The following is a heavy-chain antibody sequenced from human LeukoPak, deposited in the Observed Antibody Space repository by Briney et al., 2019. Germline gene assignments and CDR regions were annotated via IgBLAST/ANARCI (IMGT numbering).Heavy chain of an antibody. Sequence: GGSPRLSCAASGFTFSSYAMSWVRQAPGKGLEWVSAISGSGGSTYYADSVKGRFTISRDNSKNTLYLQMNSLRAEDTAVYYCAKPQSSEWLRLGGVDYWGQGTLVTVSS. CDR1: GFTFSSYA. CDR3: AKPQSSEWLRLGGVDY. CDR2: ISGSGGST. V-gene: IGHV3-23*01. D-gene: IGHD5-12*01. J-gene: IGHJ4*02.